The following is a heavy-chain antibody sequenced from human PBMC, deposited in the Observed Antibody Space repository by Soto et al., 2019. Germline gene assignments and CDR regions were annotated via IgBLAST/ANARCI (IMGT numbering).Heavy chain of an antibody. V-gene: IGHV3-30-3*01. D-gene: IGHD1-26*01. Sequence: GGSLRLSCAASGFTFSSYAMHWVRQAPGKGLEWVAVISYDGSNKYYADSVKGRFTISRDNSKNTLYLQMNSLRAEDTAVYYCARDFYEVGATRKSFDYWGQGTLVTVSS. CDR1: GFTFSSYA. J-gene: IGHJ4*02. CDR3: ARDFYEVGATRKSFDY. CDR2: ISYDGSNK.